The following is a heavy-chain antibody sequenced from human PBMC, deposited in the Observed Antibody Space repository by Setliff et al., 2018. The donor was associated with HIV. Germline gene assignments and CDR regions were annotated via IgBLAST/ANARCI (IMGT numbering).Heavy chain of an antibody. CDR1: GGSFNGYY. J-gene: IGHJ4*02. Sequence: PSETLSLTCAVYGGSFNGYYWSWIRQPPGKGLEWIGYIYYSGSTNYNPSLKSRVTISVDTSKNQFSLKLSSVTAADTAVYYCARGDGYSGYDDYWGQGTLVTVSS. D-gene: IGHD5-12*01. CDR2: IYYSGST. CDR3: ARGDGYSGYDDY. V-gene: IGHV4-59*01.